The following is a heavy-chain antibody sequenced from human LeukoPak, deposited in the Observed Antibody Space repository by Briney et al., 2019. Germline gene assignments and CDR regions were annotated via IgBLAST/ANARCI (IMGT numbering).Heavy chain of an antibody. CDR2: ISGSGGST. CDR3: AKDLDGQAPIAAATTPWDY. Sequence: PSETLSLTCTVSGGSISSGGYYWSWIRQHPGKGLEWVSAISGSGGSTYYADSVKGRFTISRDNSKNTLYLQMNSLRAEDTAVYYCAKDLDGQAPIAAATTPWDYWGQGTLVTVSS. D-gene: IGHD6-13*01. J-gene: IGHJ4*02. CDR1: GGSISSGGYY. V-gene: IGHV3-23*01.